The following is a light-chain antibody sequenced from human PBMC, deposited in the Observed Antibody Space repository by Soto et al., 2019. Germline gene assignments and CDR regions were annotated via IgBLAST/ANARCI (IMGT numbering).Light chain of an antibody. CDR3: QQYNRYAVT. CDR2: DAS. Sequence: DIQMTQSPSTLSASVGDRVTITCRASQSINSWLAWYQQKPGKAPKLLIYDASSLESGVPSRFSGSGSGTEFTLTISSLQPDDFAVYYCQQYNRYAVTFGQGTKVDI. CDR1: QSINSW. V-gene: IGKV1-5*01. J-gene: IGKJ1*01.